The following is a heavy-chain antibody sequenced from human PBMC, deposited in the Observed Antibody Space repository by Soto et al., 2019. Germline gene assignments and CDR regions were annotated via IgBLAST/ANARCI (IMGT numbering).Heavy chain of an antibody. J-gene: IGHJ6*02. CDR2: IGAARDQ. Sequence: EVQLVESGGGLVQPGESLRLSCATSGFTFSDFDMHWVRQVPGEGLEWVSAIGAARDQYYLGSVKGRFTISRENAKNSVYLQMNDLRAGDSAVYYCARAYTGRLPRRADYYYAMDVWGQGTTVTVAS. D-gene: IGHD2-2*02. CDR3: ARAYTGRLPRRADYYYAMDV. V-gene: IGHV3-13*05. CDR1: GFTFSDFD.